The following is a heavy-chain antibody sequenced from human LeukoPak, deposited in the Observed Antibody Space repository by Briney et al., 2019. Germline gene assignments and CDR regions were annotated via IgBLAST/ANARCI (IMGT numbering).Heavy chain of an antibody. CDR3: AREDKWKLLPGNFDY. Sequence: SVKVSCKASGGTFSSYAISWVRQAPGQGLEWMGRIIPIFGTANYAQKFQGRVTITTDESTSTAYMELSSLGSEDTAVYYCAREDKWKLLPGNFDYWGQGTLVTVSS. V-gene: IGHV1-69*05. D-gene: IGHD1-26*01. J-gene: IGHJ4*02. CDR1: GGTFSSYA. CDR2: IIPIFGTA.